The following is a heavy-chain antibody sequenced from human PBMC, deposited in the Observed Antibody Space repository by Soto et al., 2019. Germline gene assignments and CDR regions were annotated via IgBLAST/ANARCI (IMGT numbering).Heavy chain of an antibody. V-gene: IGHV1-69*02. CDR2: LIPILGLA. J-gene: IGHJ4*02. CDR3: ARFKLGEDY. Sequence: QVQLVQSGAEVKKPGSSVKVSCKASGGTFSNYTITWVRQAPGQGLEWMGRLIPILGLANYAPKFRGRVTITADKSTTTAHLELRTLRSEDTAMYYCARFKLGEDYCGQGTLVTVSS. D-gene: IGHD3-16*01. CDR1: GGTFSNYT.